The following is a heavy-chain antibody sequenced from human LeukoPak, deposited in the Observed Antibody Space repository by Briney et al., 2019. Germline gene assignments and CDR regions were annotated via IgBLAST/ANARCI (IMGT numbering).Heavy chain of an antibody. J-gene: IGHJ4*02. CDR1: GFTFSTYA. CDR2: ISGSGGST. V-gene: IGHV3-23*01. D-gene: IGHD2-8*01. CDR3: ARGMGSIDY. Sequence: PGGSLRLSCAASGFTFSTYAMSWVRQAPGKGLEWVSGISGSGGSTYYADSVKGRFTISRDNSKNTLYLQMNSLRAEDTAVYYCARGMGSIDYWGQGTLVTVSS.